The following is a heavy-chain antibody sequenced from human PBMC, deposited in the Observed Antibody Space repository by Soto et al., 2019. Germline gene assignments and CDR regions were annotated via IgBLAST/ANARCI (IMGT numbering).Heavy chain of an antibody. J-gene: IGHJ4*02. Sequence: QLQLQESGPGLVKASETLSLTCTVSGGSITSNNYYWAWIRQPPGKGLECIGTIHYSGSTYYDASLKSRLSISADTSKNQFSLKLRSVTAADTAVYFCARQDRGGNSYYYFDLWGQGTLVTVSS. CDR1: GGSITSNNYY. V-gene: IGHV4-39*01. CDR3: ARQDRGGNSYYYFDL. D-gene: IGHD1-26*01. CDR2: IHYSGST.